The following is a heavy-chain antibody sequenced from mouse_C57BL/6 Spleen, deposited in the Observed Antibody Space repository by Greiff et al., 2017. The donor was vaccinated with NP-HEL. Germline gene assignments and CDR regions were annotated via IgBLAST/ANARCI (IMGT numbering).Heavy chain of an antibody. V-gene: IGHV1-59*01. D-gene: IGHD1-1*01. CDR1: GYTFTSYW. Sequence: QVQLQQPGAELVRPGTSVKLSCKASGYTFTSYWMHWVKQRPGQGLEWIGVIDRSDSYTNYNQKFKGKATLTVDTSSSTAYMQLSSLTSEDSAVYYCARRLRGTTVGGDYWGQGTTLTVSS. CDR3: ARRLRGTTVGGDY. CDR2: IDRSDSYT. J-gene: IGHJ2*01.